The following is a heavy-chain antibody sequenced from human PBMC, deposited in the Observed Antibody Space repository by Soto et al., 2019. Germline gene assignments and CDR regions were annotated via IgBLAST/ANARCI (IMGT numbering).Heavy chain of an antibody. Sequence: GGSLRLSCAASGFTFSNAWLSWVRHAPGKGLEWVGRIKSKTDGGTTDYAAPVKGRFTISRDDSKNTLYLQMNSLKTEDTAVYYCTTEGGGYYYYYGMDVWGQGTTVTVSS. D-gene: IGHD2-15*01. V-gene: IGHV3-15*01. J-gene: IGHJ6*02. CDR3: TTEGGGYYYYYGMDV. CDR1: GFTFSNAW. CDR2: IKSKTDGGTT.